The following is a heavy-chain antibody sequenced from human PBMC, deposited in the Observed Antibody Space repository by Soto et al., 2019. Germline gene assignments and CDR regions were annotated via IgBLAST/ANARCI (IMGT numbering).Heavy chain of an antibody. Sequence: ASVKVSCKASGGTFSSYAISWVRQAPGQGLEWMGGIIPIFGTANYAQKFQGRVTITADESTSTAYMELSSLRSEDTAVYYCARAREAGRDGYNSFDYWGQGTLVTVSS. CDR2: IIPIFGTA. CDR1: GGTFSSYA. CDR3: ARAREAGRDGYNSFDY. J-gene: IGHJ4*02. V-gene: IGHV1-69*13. D-gene: IGHD5-12*01.